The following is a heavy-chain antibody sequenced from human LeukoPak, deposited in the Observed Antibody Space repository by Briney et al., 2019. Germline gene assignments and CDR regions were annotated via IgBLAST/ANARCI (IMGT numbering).Heavy chain of an antibody. CDR2: IKKDGSEK. CDR3: ARAEWSNWYFDL. J-gene: IGHJ2*01. CDR1: GFTFSTYW. D-gene: IGHD3-3*01. Sequence: GGSLRLSCAASGFTFSTYWINWVRQAPGKGLEWVANIKKDGSEKYYVDSVKGRFTLSKDSAKNSLYLQMNSLRAEDTAVYYCARAEWSNWYFDLWGRGTLVTVSS. V-gene: IGHV3-7*03.